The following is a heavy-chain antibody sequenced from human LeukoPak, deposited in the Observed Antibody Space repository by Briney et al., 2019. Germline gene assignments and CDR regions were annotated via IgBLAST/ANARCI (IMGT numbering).Heavy chain of an antibody. D-gene: IGHD1-26*01. CDR3: ASSGSYYEAQHDAFDI. V-gene: IGHV1-2*02. CDR1: GYTFTGYS. J-gene: IGHJ3*02. Sequence: ASVKVSCKASGYTFTGYSMYWVPQAPGQGLEWMGWINPNSGGTNYAQKFQGRATMTRDTSISTAYMELSRLRSDDTAVYYCASSGSYYEAQHDAFDIWGQGTMVTVSS. CDR2: INPNSGGT.